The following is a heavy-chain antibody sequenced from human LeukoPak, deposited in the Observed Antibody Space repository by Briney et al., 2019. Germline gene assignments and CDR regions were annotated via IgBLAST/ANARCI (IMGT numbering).Heavy chain of an antibody. J-gene: IGHJ4*02. D-gene: IGHD3/OR15-3a*01. CDR2: ITNDGGGT. CDR3: GRGQRGEDLICLLEY. CDR1: GLTFNNYA. Sequence: GGSLRLSCSVSGLTFNNYAMHWVRQAPGKTLEFVSSITNDGGGTKYADSVKGRFTISRDNSKNTLLLQRSSQRLKATALYYFGRGQRGEDLICLLEYWGRGTLVTVSS. V-gene: IGHV3-64D*09.